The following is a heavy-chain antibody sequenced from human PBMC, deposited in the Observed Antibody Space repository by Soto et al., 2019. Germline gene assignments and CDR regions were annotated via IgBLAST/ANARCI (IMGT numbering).Heavy chain of an antibody. CDR1: GGSISSGGYY. J-gene: IGHJ6*02. D-gene: IGHD6-19*01. CDR2: IYYRGST. V-gene: IGHV4-31*03. CDR3: ARLIAVAGIGYGMDV. Sequence: QVQLQESGPGLVKPSQTLSLTCTVSGGSISSGGYYWSWIRQHPGKGLEWIGYIYYRGSTYYNPSPNRRVTIAVDTSKNQFSLKLSSVTAAATAVYYCARLIAVAGIGYGMDVWGQGPTVTVSS.